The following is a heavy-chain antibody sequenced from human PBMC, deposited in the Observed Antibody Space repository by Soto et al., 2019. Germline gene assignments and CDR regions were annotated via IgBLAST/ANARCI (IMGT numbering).Heavy chain of an antibody. D-gene: IGHD5-18*01. CDR1: GFTFTNSA. CDR3: AADKGYSYGYGSY. Sequence: SVKVSCKASGFTFTNSAVQWVRQARGQRLEWIGWIVVGSGSTDYAQKFQERVTLTRDMSTSTAYMELSSLRSEETAVYYCAADKGYSYGYGSYWGQGTLVTVSS. J-gene: IGHJ4*02. CDR2: IVVGSGST. V-gene: IGHV1-58*01.